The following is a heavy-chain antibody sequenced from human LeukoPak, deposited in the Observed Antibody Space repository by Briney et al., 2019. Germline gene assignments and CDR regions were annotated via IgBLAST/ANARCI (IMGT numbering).Heavy chain of an antibody. V-gene: IGHV1-18*01. CDR2: ISTYNGNT. J-gene: IGHJ4*02. CDR3: ARARQFGY. CDR1: GYTFNSYG. Sequence: ASENISCKASGYTFNSYGISWVRQAPGQGFEWMGWISTYNGNTNYAQKFPGRVTMTTDPSTSTAYMEVRSLRSDDTAVYYCARARQFGYWGQGTLVTVSS.